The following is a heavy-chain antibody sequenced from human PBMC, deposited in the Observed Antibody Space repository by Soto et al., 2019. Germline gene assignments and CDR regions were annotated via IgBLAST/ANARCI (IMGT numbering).Heavy chain of an antibody. Sequence: QVQLVQSGAEMKNPGASVKVSCKASGYTFTSYGISWVRQAPGQGLEWMGWISGFNDDTNHAQKLQGRVTMTKDTSTSTAYMELRSLKSDDTAGYYCARSGSYYPARNWFGPWGQGTLVTVSS. J-gene: IGHJ5*02. V-gene: IGHV1-18*01. CDR3: ARSGSYYPARNWFGP. CDR2: ISGFNDDT. D-gene: IGHD3-10*01. CDR1: GYTFTSYG.